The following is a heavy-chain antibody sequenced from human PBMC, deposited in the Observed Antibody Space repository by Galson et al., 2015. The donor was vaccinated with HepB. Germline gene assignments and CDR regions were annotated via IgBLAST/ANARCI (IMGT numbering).Heavy chain of an antibody. D-gene: IGHD3-3*01. CDR2: INSDGSST. Sequence: SLRLSCAASGFTFSSYWMHWVRPAPGQGLVWVSRINSDGSSTSYADSVKGRFTISRDNAKNTLYLQMNSLRAEDTAVYYCARGCVRFLDHGGMDVWGQGTTVTVSS. J-gene: IGHJ6*02. V-gene: IGHV3-74*01. CDR3: ARGCVRFLDHGGMDV. CDR1: GFTFSSYW.